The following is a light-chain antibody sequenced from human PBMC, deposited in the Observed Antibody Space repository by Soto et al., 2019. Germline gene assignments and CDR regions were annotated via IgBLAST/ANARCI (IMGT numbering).Light chain of an antibody. CDR2: KAS. CDR3: PEYKSLSRT. V-gene: IGKV1-5*03. Sequence: DIQMTQSPSTLSASVGDRVTVTCRASQSISSWLARYQQKPGKAPKLLISKASILESGVPSRFSGSGSGTDFTLTISSLQPGDFARYYCPEYKSLSRTFGQGAKVDIK. CDR1: QSISSW. J-gene: IGKJ1*01.